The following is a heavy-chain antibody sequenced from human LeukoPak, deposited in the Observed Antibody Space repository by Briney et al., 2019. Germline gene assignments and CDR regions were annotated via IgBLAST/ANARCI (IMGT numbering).Heavy chain of an antibody. CDR1: GGSISSYY. CDR2: IYTSGST. J-gene: IGHJ6*02. Sequence: SETLSLTCTVSGGSISSYYWSWIRQPAGKGLEWIGRIYTSGSTNYNPSLKSRVTMSVDTSKNQFSLKLSSVTAADTAVYYCARDPGTITMVRGVTYYYYGMDVWGQGTTVTVSS. D-gene: IGHD3-10*01. V-gene: IGHV4-4*07. CDR3: ARDPGTITMVRGVTYYYYGMDV.